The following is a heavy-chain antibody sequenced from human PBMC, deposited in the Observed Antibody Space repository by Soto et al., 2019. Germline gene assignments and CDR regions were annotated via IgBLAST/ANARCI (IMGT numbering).Heavy chain of an antibody. Sequence: GASVKVSCKASGYTFTSYAMHWVRQAPGQGLEWMGIINPSGGSTSYAQKFQGRVTMTRDTSTSTVYMELSSLRSEDTAVYYCARDAYDYGDFAGIGYWGQGTLVTVSS. V-gene: IGHV1-46*01. CDR3: ARDAYDYGDFAGIGY. CDR2: INPSGGST. J-gene: IGHJ4*02. CDR1: GYTFTSYA. D-gene: IGHD4-17*01.